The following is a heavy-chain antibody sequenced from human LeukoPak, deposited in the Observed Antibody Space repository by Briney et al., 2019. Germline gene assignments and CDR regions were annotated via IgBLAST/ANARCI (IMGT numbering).Heavy chain of an antibody. CDR1: GFTVSSNY. V-gene: IGHV3-53*01. CDR3: ARDQGSSPFDY. CDR2: FYSGGSR. Sequence: GGSLRLSCAASGFTVSSNYMSWVRQAPGKGLEWVSVFYSGGSRYYADSVKGRLTISRDNSKNTLYFQMNSLRAEDTAVYYCARDQGSSPFDYWGQGTLVTVSS. D-gene: IGHD6-13*01. J-gene: IGHJ4*02.